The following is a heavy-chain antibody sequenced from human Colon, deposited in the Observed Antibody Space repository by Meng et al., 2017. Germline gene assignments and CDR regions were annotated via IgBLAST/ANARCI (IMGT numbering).Heavy chain of an antibody. V-gene: IGHV3-11*01. CDR2: ISNSGSTR. Sequence: GGSLRLSCAASGFTFSDYYMSWIRQAPGKGLKWVSYISNSGSTRYYADSVKGRFTISRDNAKNSLYLQMNSLRAEDTAVYDCARESLSRTAAADGGHWGQGTLVTGAS. CDR3: ARESLSRTAAADGGH. D-gene: IGHD6-13*01. CDR1: GFTFSDYY. J-gene: IGHJ4*02.